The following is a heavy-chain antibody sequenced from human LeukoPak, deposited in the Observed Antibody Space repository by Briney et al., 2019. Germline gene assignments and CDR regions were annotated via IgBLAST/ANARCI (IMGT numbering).Heavy chain of an antibody. CDR2: IYYSGST. Sequence: SETLSLTCTVSGGSISSGGYYWSWIRQHPGKGLGWIGYIYYSGSTYYNPSLKSRVTISVDTSKNQFSLKLSPVTAADTAVYYCARSDVYGDFDYWGQGTLVTVSS. D-gene: IGHD4-17*01. CDR1: GGSISSGGYY. J-gene: IGHJ4*02. V-gene: IGHV4-31*03. CDR3: ARSDVYGDFDY.